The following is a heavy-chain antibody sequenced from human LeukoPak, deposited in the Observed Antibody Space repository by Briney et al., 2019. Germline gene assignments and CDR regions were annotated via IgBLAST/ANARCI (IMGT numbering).Heavy chain of an antibody. J-gene: IGHJ6*03. Sequence: GGSLRLSCAASGFTFSSYSMNWVRQAPGKGLEWVSSISSSSSYIYYADSVKGRFTISRDNAKNSLYLQMNSLRAEDTAVYYCARGHCSGGSCYFHVYYYYYMDVWGKGTTVTISS. CDR2: ISSSSSYI. D-gene: IGHD2-15*01. CDR1: GFTFSSYS. V-gene: IGHV3-21*01. CDR3: ARGHCSGGSCYFHVYYYYYMDV.